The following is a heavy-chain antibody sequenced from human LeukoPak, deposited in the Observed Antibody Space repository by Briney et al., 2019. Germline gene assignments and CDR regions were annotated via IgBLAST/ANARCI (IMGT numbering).Heavy chain of an antibody. J-gene: IGHJ5*02. V-gene: IGHV1-8*01. D-gene: IGHD3-10*01. CDR3: ARGPVNVLLWFGELLQNWFDP. CDR1: GYTFTSYD. Sequence: ASVKVSCKASGYTFTSYDISWVRQATGQGLEWMGWMNPNSGNTGYAQKFQGRVTMTRNTSISTAYMELSSLRSEDTAVYYCARGPVNVLLWFGELLQNWFDPWGQGTLVTVSS. CDR2: MNPNSGNT.